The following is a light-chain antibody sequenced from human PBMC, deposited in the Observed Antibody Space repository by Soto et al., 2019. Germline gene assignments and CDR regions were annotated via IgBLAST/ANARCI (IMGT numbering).Light chain of an antibody. V-gene: IGKV3-20*01. CDR2: GAS. CDR3: HQYDSWT. CDR1: QSFNSIY. Sequence: EIVLTQSPGTLSLSQGERATLSCRASQSFNSIYLAWYQQKPGQAPRLLIYGASSRATGIPDRFSGSGSGTDFTLTISRLEPEDFAVYYCHQYDSWTFGQGSMVDIK. J-gene: IGKJ1*01.